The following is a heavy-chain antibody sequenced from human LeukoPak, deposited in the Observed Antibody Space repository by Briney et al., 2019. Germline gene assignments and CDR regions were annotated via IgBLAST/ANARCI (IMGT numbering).Heavy chain of an antibody. CDR3: AKDWTRILSAPGDN. D-gene: IGHD2-15*01. Sequence: GGSLRLSCAASGFTFSSYAMSWVRQAPGKGLEWVSAISGSGGSTYYADSVKGRFTISRDNSKNTLYLQMNSLRAEDTAVYYCAKDWTRILSAPGDNWGQGTLVTVSS. V-gene: IGHV3-23*01. CDR1: GFTFSSYA. CDR2: ISGSGGST. J-gene: IGHJ4*02.